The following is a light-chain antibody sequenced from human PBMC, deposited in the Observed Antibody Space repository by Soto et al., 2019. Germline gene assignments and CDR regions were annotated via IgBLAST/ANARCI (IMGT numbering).Light chain of an antibody. CDR2: EVV. CDR3: KSYAGSNTYV. J-gene: IGLJ1*01. Sequence: QSVLTHPRSACWSPGHSVTISCTGTKSDIGVYDFVSWYQHHPGKAPRLIIYEVVQRPSGVPDRFSGSKSGNTASLTVSGLQAADEADYFCKSYAGSNTYVFGSGTKVTVL. CDR1: KSDIGVYDF. V-gene: IGLV2-8*01.